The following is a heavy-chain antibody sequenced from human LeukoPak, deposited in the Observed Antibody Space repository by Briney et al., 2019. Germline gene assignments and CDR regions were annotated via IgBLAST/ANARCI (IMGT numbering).Heavy chain of an antibody. CDR1: GYTFTGYY. Sequence: ASVKVSCKASGYTFTGYYMHWVRQAPGQGLEWMGWINPNSGGTNYAQKFQGRVTMTRDTSISTAYMELSRLRSDDTAVYYCARARRGYSGYDRYRDYGFWGQGTLVTVSS. D-gene: IGHD5-12*01. CDR2: INPNSGGT. V-gene: IGHV1-2*02. J-gene: IGHJ4*02. CDR3: ARARRGYSGYDRYRDYGF.